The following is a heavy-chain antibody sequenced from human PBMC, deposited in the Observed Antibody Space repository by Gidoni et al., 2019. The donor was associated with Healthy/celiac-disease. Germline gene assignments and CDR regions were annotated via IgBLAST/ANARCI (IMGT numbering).Heavy chain of an antibody. V-gene: IGHV4-34*01. CDR1: GWSFSGYY. CDR3: ARGHPLIYYYYGMDV. CDR2: INHSRST. Sequence: QVQLQQWGAGLLKPSETLSLTFAVYGWSFSGYYWSWIRQPPGKGLEWIGEINHSRSTNYNPSLKSRVTISVDTSKNQFSLKLSSVTAADTAVYYCARGHPLIYYYYGMDVWGQGTTVTVSS. J-gene: IGHJ6*02.